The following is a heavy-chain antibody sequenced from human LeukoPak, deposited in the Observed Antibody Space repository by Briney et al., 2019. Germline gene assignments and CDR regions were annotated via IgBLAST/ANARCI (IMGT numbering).Heavy chain of an antibody. Sequence: SVKVSCKASGGTFSSYAISWVRQAPGQGLEWMGGIIPIFGTANYAQKFQGRVTITTDESTSTAYMELSSLRSEDTAVYYCARSYSSSEGYSRGWYYDYYMDVWGKGTTVTVSS. CDR1: GGTFSSYA. V-gene: IGHV1-69*05. J-gene: IGHJ6*03. CDR2: IIPIFGTA. D-gene: IGHD6-13*01. CDR3: ARSYSSSEGYSRGWYYDYYMDV.